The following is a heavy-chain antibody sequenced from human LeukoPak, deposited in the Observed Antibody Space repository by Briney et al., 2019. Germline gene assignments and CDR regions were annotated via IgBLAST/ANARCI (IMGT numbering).Heavy chain of an antibody. CDR1: GGTFSSYA. CDR2: IIPIFGTA. CDR3: ARGDCSGGSRYSGSFDY. J-gene: IGHJ4*02. Sequence: ASVKVSCKASGGTFSSYAISWVRQAPGQGLEWMGGIIPIFGTANYAQKFQGRVTITADESTRTAYMELSSLRSEDTAVYYCARGDCSGGSRYSGSFDYWGQGTLVTVSS. D-gene: IGHD2-15*01. V-gene: IGHV1-69*13.